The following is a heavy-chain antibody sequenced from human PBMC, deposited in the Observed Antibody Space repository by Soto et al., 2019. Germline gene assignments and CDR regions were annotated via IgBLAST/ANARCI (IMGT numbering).Heavy chain of an antibody. Sequence: GESLKISCKGSGYSFIGFWIGWVRQMPGKGLEWMGIIYPGDSETRYSPSLQGQVTISADKSINTAYLQWSSLEASDTAIYYCARLRDYYYAMDVWGQGTTVTISS. CDR3: ARLRDYYYAMDV. CDR2: IYPGDSET. CDR1: GYSFIGFW. V-gene: IGHV5-51*01. J-gene: IGHJ6*02.